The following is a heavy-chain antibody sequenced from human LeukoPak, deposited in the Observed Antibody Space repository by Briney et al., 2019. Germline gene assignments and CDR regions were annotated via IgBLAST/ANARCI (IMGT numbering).Heavy chain of an antibody. CDR2: ISGSGGST. CDR1: GFSFSRHG. Sequence: GGTLRLSCVASGFSFSRHGMNWVRQAPGKGLECVSAISGSGGSTYYADSVKGRFTISGDNSKNTLYLQMNSLRAEDTALYYCARGSTYYDILTGYHYYFDYWGQGTLVTVSS. V-gene: IGHV3-23*01. J-gene: IGHJ4*02. CDR3: ARGSTYYDILTGYHYYFDY. D-gene: IGHD3-9*01.